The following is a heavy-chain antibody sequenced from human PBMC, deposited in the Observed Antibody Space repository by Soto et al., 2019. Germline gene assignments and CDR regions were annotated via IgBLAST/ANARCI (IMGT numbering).Heavy chain of an antibody. CDR3: ARDFYDYNNYGAVVDH. D-gene: IGHD4-4*01. V-gene: IGHV3-33*07. CDR2: LWSDGSNK. J-gene: IGHJ4*02. Sequence: GGSLRLPCAASGFTFSRYGVYWVRQAPGKGLEWVAVLWSDGSNKYYADSVKGRFTVSRDNSKNTLYLQMNSLRPEDTAVYYCARDFYDYNNYGAVVDHWGQGTLVTVSS. CDR1: GFTFSRYG.